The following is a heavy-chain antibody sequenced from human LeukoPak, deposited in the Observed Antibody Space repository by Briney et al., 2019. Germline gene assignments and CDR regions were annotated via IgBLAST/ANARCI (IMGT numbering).Heavy chain of an antibody. J-gene: IGHJ4*02. CDR2: INHSGCT. CDR1: GGSFSGYY. CDR3: ARARAIMVRGFMKDY. Sequence: SETLSVTCAVYGGSFSGYYWSWIRQPPGKGLEWIGEINHSGCTNYNPSLKSRVAISVDTSKNQFSLKLSSVTAADTAVYYCARARAIMVRGFMKDYGGQGPLVTVSS. D-gene: IGHD3-10*01. V-gene: IGHV4-34*01.